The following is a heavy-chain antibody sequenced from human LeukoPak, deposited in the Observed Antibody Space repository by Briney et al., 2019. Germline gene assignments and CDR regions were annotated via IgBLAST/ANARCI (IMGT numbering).Heavy chain of an antibody. J-gene: IGHJ4*02. CDR3: AKRWDYGYFDY. D-gene: IGHD4-17*01. CDR1: GFTVSSNY. V-gene: IGHV3-23*01. CDR2: ISGSTGST. Sequence: GGSLRLSCAASGFTVSSNYMNWVRQAPGKGLEWVSTISGSTGSTYYADSVRGRFTISRDNSKDTLYLQMNSLRAEDTAIYYCAKRWDYGYFDYWGQGTLVTVSS.